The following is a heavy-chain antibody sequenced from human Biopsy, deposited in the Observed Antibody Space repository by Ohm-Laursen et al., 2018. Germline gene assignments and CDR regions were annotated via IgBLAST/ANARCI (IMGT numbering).Heavy chain of an antibody. CDR1: GFTFGDYY. Sequence: GSLRLSCAASGFTFGDYYMSWIRQAPGKGLEWLSYISGSGVTKMYADSVKGRFTVSRDNAKNSLYLEMNNLTVEDMAVYYCATDGAGSYNENWGQGTLVSVSS. D-gene: IGHD3-10*01. CDR3: ATDGAGSYNEN. V-gene: IGHV3-11*01. CDR2: ISGSGVTK. J-gene: IGHJ4*02.